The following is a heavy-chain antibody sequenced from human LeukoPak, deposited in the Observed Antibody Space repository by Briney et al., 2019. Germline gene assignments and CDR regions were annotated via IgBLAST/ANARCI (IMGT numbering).Heavy chain of an antibody. Sequence: SETLSLTCTVSGGAISSYDWSWIRQPPGKGLEWIGYVHYSGSSNNNPSLKTRVTMSVDTSKNQFSLKLSALTAADTAVYYCARGSNGQYDPWGQGIPVTVSS. CDR3: ARGSNGQYDP. CDR1: GGAISSYD. CDR2: VHYSGSS. J-gene: IGHJ5*02. D-gene: IGHD4-11*01. V-gene: IGHV4-59*01.